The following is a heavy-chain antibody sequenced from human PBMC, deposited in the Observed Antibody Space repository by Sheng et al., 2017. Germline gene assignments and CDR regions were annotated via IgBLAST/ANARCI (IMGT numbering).Heavy chain of an antibody. Sequence: GAEVKKPGASVKVSCKASGYTFTSYGISWVRQAPGQGLEWMGWISAYNGNTNYAQKLQGRVTMTTDTSTSTAYMELRSLRSDDTAVYYCARPRYSGYDVPFTLDYWGQGTLVTVSS. D-gene: IGHD5-12*01. CDR1: GYTFTSYG. J-gene: IGHJ4*02. CDR3: ARPRYSGYDVPFTLDY. V-gene: IGHV1-18*01. CDR2: ISAYNGNT.